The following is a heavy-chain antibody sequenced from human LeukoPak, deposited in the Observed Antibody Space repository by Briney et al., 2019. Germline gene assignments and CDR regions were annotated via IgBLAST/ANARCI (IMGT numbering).Heavy chain of an antibody. CDR1: GGSISSGGYY. Sequence: SQTLSLTCTVSGGSISSGGYYWSWIRQHPGKGLEWIVYIYYSGSTYYNPSLKSRVTISVDTSKNQFSLKLSSVTAADTAVYYCARGDTYCSSTSCLFIDYWGQGTLVTVSS. V-gene: IGHV4-31*03. J-gene: IGHJ4*02. CDR3: ARGDTYCSSTSCLFIDY. CDR2: IYYSGST. D-gene: IGHD2-2*01.